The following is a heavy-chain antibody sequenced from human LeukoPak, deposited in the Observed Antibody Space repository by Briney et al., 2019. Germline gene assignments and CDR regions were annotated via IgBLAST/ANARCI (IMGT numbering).Heavy chain of an antibody. CDR1: GFTFSSYA. V-gene: IGHV3-23*01. CDR3: AKEGLVGATEYNWFDP. CDR2: ISGSGDNT. D-gene: IGHD1-26*01. Sequence: GGSLRLACAASGFTFSSYAMNWVRQAPGKGLEWVSGISGSGDNTYYADSVKGRFTISRDNSKNTLDLQMNSLRAEDTAVYYCAKEGLVGATEYNWFDPWGLGTLVTVSS. J-gene: IGHJ5*02.